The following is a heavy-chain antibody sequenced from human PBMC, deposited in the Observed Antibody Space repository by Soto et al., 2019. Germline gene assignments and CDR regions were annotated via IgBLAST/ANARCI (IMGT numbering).Heavy chain of an antibody. Sequence: GGSLRLSCAASGFTFSSYAMSWVRQAPGKGLEWVSAISGSGGSTYYADSVKGRFTISRDNSKNTLYLQMNSLRVEDTAVYYCAKDRWAAVAGTIDYWGQATLVTVSS. CDR2: ISGSGGST. CDR1: GFTFSSYA. CDR3: AKDRWAAVAGTIDY. D-gene: IGHD6-19*01. V-gene: IGHV3-23*01. J-gene: IGHJ4*02.